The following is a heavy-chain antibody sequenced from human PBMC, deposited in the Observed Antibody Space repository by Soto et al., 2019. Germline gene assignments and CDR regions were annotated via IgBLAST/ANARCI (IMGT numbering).Heavy chain of an antibody. CDR3: ARCYCSVGSCSACGHFDL. CDR2: ISASTRNT. J-gene: IGHJ2*01. D-gene: IGHD2-15*01. CDR1: GYTVTNYA. Sequence: QVQLVQSGAEVKKPGASVKVSCQASGYTVTNYAISWVRQAPGPRLESMGWISASTRNTDQAQNFQGRVTMTIDTSTNTDNMELRSLRSDDTAVYYCARCYCSVGSCSACGHFDLWGRGTLVTVSS. V-gene: IGHV1-18*01.